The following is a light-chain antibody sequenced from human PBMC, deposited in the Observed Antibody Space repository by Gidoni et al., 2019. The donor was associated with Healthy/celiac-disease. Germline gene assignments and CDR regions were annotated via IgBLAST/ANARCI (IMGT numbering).Light chain of an antibody. J-gene: IGLJ2*01. Sequence: QSALTQPPSASESPGQSVTISCTGTSSDVGGYNYVSWYQHHPGKAPKLMIYDLSKRPSGVPDRFSGSKSGNTASLTVSGLQAEDEADYYCSSYAGSNNLVFGGGTTLTVL. CDR1: SSDVGGYNY. V-gene: IGLV2-8*01. CDR3: SSYAGSNNLV. CDR2: DLS.